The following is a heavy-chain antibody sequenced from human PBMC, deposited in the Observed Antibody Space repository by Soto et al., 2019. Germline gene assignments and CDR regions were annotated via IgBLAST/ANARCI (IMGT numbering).Heavy chain of an antibody. CDR3: ARQEVQDCSSTSCPPPYYYYGMDV. Sequence: PGESLKISCKGSGYSFTSYWIGWVRQMPGKGLEWMGIIYPGDSDTRYSPSFQGQVTISADKSISTAYLQWSSLKASDTATYYCARQEVQDCSSTSCPPPYYYYGMDVWGQGTTVTVYS. J-gene: IGHJ6*02. V-gene: IGHV5-51*01. CDR2: IYPGDSDT. D-gene: IGHD2-2*01. CDR1: GYSFTSYW.